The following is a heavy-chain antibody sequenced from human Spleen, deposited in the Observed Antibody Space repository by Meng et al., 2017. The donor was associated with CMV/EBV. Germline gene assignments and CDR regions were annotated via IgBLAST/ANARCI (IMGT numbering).Heavy chain of an antibody. V-gene: IGHV1-18*01. Sequence: ASVKVSCKASGYTFTSYGITWVRQAPGQGLEWMGWIGAYNGDTNYAQKLQGRVAMTTDTSTSTAYMELRSLRSDDTAVYYCARERGGDCSSTSIYYCKAGFDPWGQGTLVTVSS. D-gene: IGHD2-2*01. CDR1: GYTFTSYG. CDR2: IGAYNGDT. J-gene: IGHJ5*02. CDR3: ARERGGDCSSTSIYYCKAGFDP.